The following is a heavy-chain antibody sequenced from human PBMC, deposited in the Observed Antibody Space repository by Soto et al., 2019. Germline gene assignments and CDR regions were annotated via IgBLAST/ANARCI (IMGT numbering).Heavy chain of an antibody. V-gene: IGHV1-18*01. CDR1: GYTFTSYG. J-gene: IGHJ4*02. CDR2: ISAYNGNT. D-gene: IGHD3-9*01. Sequence: QVQLVQSGAEVKKPGASVKVSCKASGYTFTSYGISWVRQAPGQGLEWMGWISAYNGNTNYAQKIQGRVTMTTDTTTSTAYMELRSLRYDDTAVYYCARLYYDILTGWYYFDYWGQGTLVTVSS. CDR3: ARLYYDILTGWYYFDY.